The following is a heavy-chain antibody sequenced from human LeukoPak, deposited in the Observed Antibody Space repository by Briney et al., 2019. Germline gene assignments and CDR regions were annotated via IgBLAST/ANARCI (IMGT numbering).Heavy chain of an antibody. CDR2: ISYDGSNK. V-gene: IGHV3-30*18. CDR1: GFTFSSYG. Sequence: GGYLRLSCAASGFTFSSYGMHWVRQAPGKGLEWVAVISYDGSNKYYADSVKGRFTISRDNSKNTLYLQMNSLRAEDTAVYYCAKQVGSAGSDAFDIWGQGTMVTVSS. CDR3: AKQVGSAGSDAFDI. D-gene: IGHD6-13*01. J-gene: IGHJ3*02.